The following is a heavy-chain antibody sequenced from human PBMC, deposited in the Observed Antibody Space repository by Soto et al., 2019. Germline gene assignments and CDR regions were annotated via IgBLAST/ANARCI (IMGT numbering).Heavy chain of an antibody. CDR3: ARPDFGDYWYFDL. CDR1: GGTFSSHT. D-gene: IGHD4-17*01. CDR2: IIPAPGTA. Sequence: QDQLVQSGAEVKKPGSSVKVSCKASGGTFSSHTFSWVRQAPGQGLEWMRRIIPAPGTATYAQKIQGRVTMTADESATTVYMELTSLRSEDTAVYYCARPDFGDYWYFDLWGRGTLVTVSS. J-gene: IGHJ2*01. V-gene: IGHV1-69*08.